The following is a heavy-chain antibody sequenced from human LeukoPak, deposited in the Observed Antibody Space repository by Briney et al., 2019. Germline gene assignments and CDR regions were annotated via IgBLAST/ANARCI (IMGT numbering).Heavy chain of an antibody. J-gene: IGHJ4*02. D-gene: IGHD5-12*01. V-gene: IGHV4-59*01. CDR2: IYYSGRS. Sequence: SETLSLTCTVSGGTISSYYWSWIRQPPGKGLEWIGYIYYSGRSNYHPSLKSRVTISVDTSKNQFSLKLSSVTAADTAVYYCARDPVDIVATGFFDYWGQGTLVTVSS. CDR3: ARDPVDIVATGFFDY. CDR1: GGTISSYY.